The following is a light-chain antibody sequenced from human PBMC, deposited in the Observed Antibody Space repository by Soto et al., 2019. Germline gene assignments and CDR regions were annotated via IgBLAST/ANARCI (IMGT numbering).Light chain of an antibody. CDR3: QHYNRFST. J-gene: IGKJ1*01. V-gene: IGKV1-5*01. CDR1: QSISRT. Sequence: DIQMTQSPPTLSASVGDRVTITCRASQSISRTLAWYQQKPGKAPKLLIFEASTLESWVPSRFSGSGSRTEFTLTVSSLQPDDFATYYCQHYNRFSTFGQGTKVDIK. CDR2: EAS.